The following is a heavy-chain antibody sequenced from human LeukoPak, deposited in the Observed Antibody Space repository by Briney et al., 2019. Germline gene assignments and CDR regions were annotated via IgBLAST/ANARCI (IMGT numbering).Heavy chain of an antibody. D-gene: IGHD3-22*01. CDR2: ISGSGGST. J-gene: IGHJ3*02. CDR1: GFTLSSYI. CDR3: ARVSYYYDSSGYPVAFDI. V-gene: IGHV3-23*01. Sequence: GGSLRLSCAVSGFTLSSYIMSWVRQAPGKGLEWVSTISGSGGSTYYADSVKGRFTISRDNSKNTLYLQMVSLRAEDTAVYYCARVSYYYDSSGYPVAFDIWGQGTMVTVSS.